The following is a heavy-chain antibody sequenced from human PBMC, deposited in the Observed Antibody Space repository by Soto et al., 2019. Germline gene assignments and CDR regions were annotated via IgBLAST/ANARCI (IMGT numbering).Heavy chain of an antibody. CDR3: ARDAPGIMITFGGVIVPRNDAFDL. CDR2: ISAYNGNT. CDR1: GYTFTSYG. J-gene: IGHJ3*01. D-gene: IGHD3-16*02. V-gene: IGHV1-18*01. Sequence: ASVKVSCKASGYTFTSYGISWVRQAPGQGIEWMGWISAYNGNTNYAQKLQGRVTMTTDTSTSTAYMELRSLRSDDTAVYYCARDAPGIMITFGGVIVPRNDAFDLWGQGTMVTVSS.